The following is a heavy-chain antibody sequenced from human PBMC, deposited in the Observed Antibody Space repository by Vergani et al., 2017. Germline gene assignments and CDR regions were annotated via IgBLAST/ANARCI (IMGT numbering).Heavy chain of an antibody. V-gene: IGHV1-69*02. CDR1: GGTFSSYT. D-gene: IGHD3-22*01. CDR2: IIPILGIA. CDR3: ARGRSYYDSSGYYERPFDY. Sequence: QVQLVQSGAEVKKPGSSVKVSCKASGGTFSSYTISWVRQAPGQGLEWMGRIIPILGIANYAQKFQGRVTITADKSTSTAYMELSSLRSEDTAVYYCARGRSYYDSSGYYERPFDYWGQGTLVTVSS. J-gene: IGHJ4*02.